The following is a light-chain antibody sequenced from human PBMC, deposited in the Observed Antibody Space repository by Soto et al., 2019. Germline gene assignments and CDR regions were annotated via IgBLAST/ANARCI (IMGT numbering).Light chain of an antibody. J-gene: IGKJ4*01. Sequence: EIVMTQSPATLSVSPGERATLSCRASQSVSSDLAWYHQKPGQAPRLLIYGASTRATGIPARFSGSGSGTEFTLSISTLEPEDSAVYYCQQFSSYPLTFGGGTKVDIK. CDR2: GAS. V-gene: IGKV3-15*01. CDR3: QQFSSYPLT. CDR1: QSVSSD.